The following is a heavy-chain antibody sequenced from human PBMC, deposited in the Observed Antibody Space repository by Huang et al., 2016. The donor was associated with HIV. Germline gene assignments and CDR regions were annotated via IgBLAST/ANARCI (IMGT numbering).Heavy chain of an antibody. Sequence: EVQLVESGGALVQPGGSLKLSCVVSGFDFSKYSMNWVRQAPGKGLEWVSDIRGTSSNIYYADSVKGRFTSSRDNAKNSVFLQMRSLRAEDTALYYCARTEMEYYYGSSGYYPDYWGQGTQVTVSS. CDR3: ARTEMEYYYGSSGYYPDY. V-gene: IGHV3-48*01. J-gene: IGHJ4*02. D-gene: IGHD3-22*01. CDR1: GFDFSKYS. CDR2: IRGTSSNI.